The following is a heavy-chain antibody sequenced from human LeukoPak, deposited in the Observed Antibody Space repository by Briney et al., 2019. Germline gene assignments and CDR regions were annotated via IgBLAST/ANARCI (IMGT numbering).Heavy chain of an antibody. CDR2: IIPIFGTG. J-gene: IGHJ6*03. V-gene: IGHV1-69*06. CDR1: GGTFSSYA. D-gene: IGHD5-12*01. CDR3: ASRPISGGGYEINYYYYYMDV. Sequence: SVKVSCKASGGTFSSYAISWVRQAPGQGLEWMGGIIPIFGTGNYAQKFQGRVTITADKSTSTAYMELRSLRPEDTAVYYCASRPISGGGYEINYYYYYMDVWGKGTTVTVSS.